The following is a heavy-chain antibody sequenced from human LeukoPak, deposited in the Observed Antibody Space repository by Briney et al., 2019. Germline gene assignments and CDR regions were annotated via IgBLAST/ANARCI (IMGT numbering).Heavy chain of an antibody. D-gene: IGHD6-13*01. CDR1: GYTFTRYY. CDR3: AREVGRWAAAVPT. CDR2: INPNSGGT. V-gene: IGHV1-2*02. Sequence: GASVKVSCKASGYTFTRYYMHWVRQAPGPGLEWMGWINPNSGGTNYAQKFQGRVTMTRDTSISTAYMELSRLRSYDTAVYYCAREVGRWAAAVPTWGQGTLVTVSS. J-gene: IGHJ5*02.